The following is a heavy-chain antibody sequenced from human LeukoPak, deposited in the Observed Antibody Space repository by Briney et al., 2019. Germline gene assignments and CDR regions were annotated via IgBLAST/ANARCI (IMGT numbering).Heavy chain of an antibody. CDR2: IYPGDSDT. CDR3: VRVSIHGDYGGYYGLNV. D-gene: IGHD4-17*01. CDR1: GYSFTSYW. V-gene: IGHV5-51*01. J-gene: IGHJ6*02. Sequence: RGESLKISCKGSGYSFTSYWIGWVRQMPGKGLEWMGIIYPGDSDTRYSPSFQGQVTISADKSISSAYLQWSSLKASDTAIYYCVRVSIHGDYGGYYGLNVWGQGTTVIVSS.